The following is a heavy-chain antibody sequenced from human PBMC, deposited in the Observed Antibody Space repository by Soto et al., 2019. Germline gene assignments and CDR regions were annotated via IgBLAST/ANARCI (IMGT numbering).Heavy chain of an antibody. CDR1: GGSIRSSSW. CDR2: IYHSGST. CDR3: ARGDPFDI. Sequence: QVQLQESGPGLVEPSGTLSLTCAVSGGSIRSSSWWTWVRQPPGKGLEWIGEIYHSGSTNYNPSLKIRVTVSVDKSKNQFSLNLSSVTAADTAVYYCARGDPFDIWGQGTMVIVSS. J-gene: IGHJ3*02. V-gene: IGHV4-4*02.